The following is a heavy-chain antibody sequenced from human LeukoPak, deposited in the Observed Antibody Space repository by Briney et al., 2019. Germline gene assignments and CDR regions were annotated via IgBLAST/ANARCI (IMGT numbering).Heavy chain of an antibody. V-gene: IGHV4-61*05. Sequence: SETLSLTCTVSGDSISSSNCYWGWIRQPPGKGLEWIGYIYYSGSTNYRPSLKSRVTISVDTSKNQSSLKLRSVMAADTAVYYCARAYCVGDCTVLHIYFDNWGQGTLVTVSS. J-gene: IGHJ4*02. CDR3: ARAYCVGDCTVLHIYFDN. D-gene: IGHD2-21*02. CDR1: GDSISSSNCY. CDR2: IYYSGST.